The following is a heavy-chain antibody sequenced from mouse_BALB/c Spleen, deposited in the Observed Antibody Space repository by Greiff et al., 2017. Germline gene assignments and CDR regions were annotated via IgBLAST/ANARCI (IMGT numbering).Heavy chain of an antibody. CDR2: IYPYNGGT. Sequence: EVQGVESGPELVKPGASVKISCKASGYTFTDYNMHWVKQSHGKSLEWIGYIYPYNGGTGYNQKFKSKATLTVDNSSSTAYMELRSLTSEDSAVYYCARYRYDGDWYFDVWGAGTTVTVSS. CDR3: ARYRYDGDWYFDV. D-gene: IGHD2-14*01. J-gene: IGHJ1*01. CDR1: GYTFTDYN. V-gene: IGHV1S29*02.